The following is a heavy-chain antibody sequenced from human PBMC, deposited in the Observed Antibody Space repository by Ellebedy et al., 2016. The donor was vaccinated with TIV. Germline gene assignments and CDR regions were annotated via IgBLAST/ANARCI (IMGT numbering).Heavy chain of an antibody. CDR1: GYSFTAYF. J-gene: IGHJ4*02. D-gene: IGHD3-22*01. V-gene: IGHV1-2*06. CDR2: INPNSGDT. Sequence: ASVKVSCKTSGYSFTAYFLHWVRQAPGQGFEWMGRINPNSGDTTYTQKFLGRVTLTRDTSISTAYMGLSRLRSDDTAIYYCARAYYYDSIAYYFDSWGQGTLVTVSS. CDR3: ARAYYYDSIAYYFDS.